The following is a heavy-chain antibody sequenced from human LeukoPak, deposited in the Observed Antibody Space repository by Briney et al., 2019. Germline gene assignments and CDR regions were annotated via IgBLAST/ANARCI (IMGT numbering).Heavy chain of an antibody. V-gene: IGHV3-66*01. J-gene: IGHJ1*01. CDR2: IYSGGST. CDR3: ARVPLDYYDSSGYYSPH. D-gene: IGHD3-22*01. Sequence: GGSLRLSCAASGFTVSSNYMSWVRQAPGKGLEWVSVIYSGGSTYYADSVKGRFTISRDNAKNSLYLQMNSLRAEDTAVYYCARVPLDYYDSSGYYSPHWGQGTLVTVSS. CDR1: GFTVSSNY.